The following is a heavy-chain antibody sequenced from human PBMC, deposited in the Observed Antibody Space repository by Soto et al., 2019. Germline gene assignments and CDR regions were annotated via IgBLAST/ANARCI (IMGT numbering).Heavy chain of an antibody. CDR1: GFTFSSYW. V-gene: IGHV3-7*01. Sequence: GGSLRLSCAASGFTFSSYWMSWVRQAPGKGLEWVANIKQDGSEKYYVHSVKGRFTISRDNAKNSLYLQMNSLRAEDTAVYYCARDSLWASGGGSYYDYWGQGTLVTVSS. CDR2: IKQDGSEK. D-gene: IGHD1-26*01. J-gene: IGHJ4*02. CDR3: ARDSLWASGGGSYYDY.